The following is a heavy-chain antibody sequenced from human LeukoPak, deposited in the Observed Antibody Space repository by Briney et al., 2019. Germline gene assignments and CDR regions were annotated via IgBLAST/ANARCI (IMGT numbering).Heavy chain of an antibody. V-gene: IGHV3-30*04. D-gene: IGHD1-26*01. CDR2: ISYSGDNT. CDR1: GFDLNNYA. J-gene: IGHJ4*02. CDR3: AKDPSIVEPTPSGR. Sequence: PGGSLRLSCAASGFDLNNYAMHWVRQAPGKGLEWVTLISYSGDNTYYADSVKGRFTFSRDKSKNTVDLQMNSLRAEDTAVYYCAKDPSIVEPTPSGRGGQGTLVTVSS.